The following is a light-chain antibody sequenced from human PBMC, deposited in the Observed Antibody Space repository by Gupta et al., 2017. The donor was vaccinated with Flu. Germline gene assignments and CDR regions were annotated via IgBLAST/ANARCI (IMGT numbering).Light chain of an antibody. J-gene: IGKJ2*01. CDR1: PSIDSKY. Sequence: EVVLTQSLGTLSLSLGETATLSCRASPSIDSKYLAWYQQKRGLAPRLLIFGASSRATDIPDRFTGSGSGTDFTLTIDRLEPEDFAVYYCQYYGTSLYTFGQGTKLEI. CDR2: GAS. CDR3: QYYGTSLYT. V-gene: IGKV3-20*01.